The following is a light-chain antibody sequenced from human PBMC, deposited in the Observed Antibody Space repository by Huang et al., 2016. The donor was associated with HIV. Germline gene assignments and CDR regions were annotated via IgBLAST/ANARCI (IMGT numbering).Light chain of an antibody. CDR1: QSVSTW. CDR3: QQYNTNSGYT. V-gene: IGKV1-5*03. Sequence: DIQMTQYPSTLSASVGDRVTITCRASQSVSTWLAWYQQRPGKAPKLLIYNASSLQIGVPSRFSGSGSVTEFTLTITSLQPDDFATYYCQQYNTNSGYTFGQGTKLEIK. CDR2: NAS. J-gene: IGKJ2*01.